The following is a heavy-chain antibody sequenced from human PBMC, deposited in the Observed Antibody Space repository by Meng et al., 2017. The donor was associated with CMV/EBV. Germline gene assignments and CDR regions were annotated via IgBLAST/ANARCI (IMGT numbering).Heavy chain of an antibody. J-gene: IGHJ6*02. CDR3: ARIRTDGPYYDFWSGYDYFYYGMDV. V-gene: IGHV2-26*01. Sequence: SAPTLVRHTETLTLTCTVSWFSLSNARMGLSWIRPTTGNALEWLAHIFSHDEKSYSTSLNSRLTISKDNYKSQVVLTMTNMDPVDTATYYCARIRTDGPYYDFWSGYDYFYYGMDVWGQGTTVTVSS. D-gene: IGHD3-3*01. CDR1: WFSLSNARMG. CDR2: IFSHDEK.